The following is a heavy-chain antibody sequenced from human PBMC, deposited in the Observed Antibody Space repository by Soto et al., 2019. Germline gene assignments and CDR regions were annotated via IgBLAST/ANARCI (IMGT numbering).Heavy chain of an antibody. J-gene: IGHJ3*02. CDR2: ISGSGSST. V-gene: IGHV3-23*01. CDR3: AKALVSGTTDAFDI. D-gene: IGHD1-1*01. CDR1: GFTFNSYA. Sequence: GGSLRLSCAASGFTFNSYAMSWVRQAPGKGLEWVSTISGSGSSTYYADSVKGRFTISRDNSKNTLYLQMSSLRAEDTAVYYCAKALVSGTTDAFDIWGQGTMVTVS.